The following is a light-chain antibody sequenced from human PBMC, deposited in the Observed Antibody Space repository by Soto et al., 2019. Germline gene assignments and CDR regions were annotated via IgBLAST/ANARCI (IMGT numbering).Light chain of an antibody. CDR3: AAWDDSLYVL. CDR1: SSNIGSNT. J-gene: IGLJ2*01. Sequence: QSVLTQPPSASGTRGQRVTISCSGSSSNIGSNTVNWYQQLAGTAPKLLIYSNNQRPSGVPDRFSGSKSGTSASLAISGHQSEDVADYYCAAWDDSLYVLFGGGTQLTVL. V-gene: IGLV1-44*01. CDR2: SNN.